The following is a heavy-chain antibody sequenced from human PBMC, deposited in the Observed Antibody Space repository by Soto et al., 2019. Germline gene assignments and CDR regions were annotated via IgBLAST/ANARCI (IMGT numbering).Heavy chain of an antibody. V-gene: IGHV4-61*08. Sequence: PSETLSLTCTVSGGSLRNDGYYWSWVRQPLGKGLEWISFISYSGNTKYNPSLKSRVTTSVDTSKNQFSLKVRSVTAADTAMYYCAREIPRDGYNSGAGGMDVWGQGTTVTVSS. CDR1: GGSLRNDGYY. D-gene: IGHD5-18*01. CDR2: ISYSGNT. CDR3: AREIPRDGYNSGAGGMDV. J-gene: IGHJ6*02.